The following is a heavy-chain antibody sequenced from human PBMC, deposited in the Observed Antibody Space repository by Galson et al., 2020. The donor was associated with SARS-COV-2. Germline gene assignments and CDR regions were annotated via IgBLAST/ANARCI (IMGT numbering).Heavy chain of an antibody. Sequence: SETLSLTCSVSGYSLSSGYYWGWIRQPPGKGLEWIGHIYHSGSTYYNPSLKSRVTISVDTSKNQFSLNLRSVTAADTAVYYCASLWGLDYFDHWGQGTQVTVSS. J-gene: IGHJ4*02. CDR3: ASLWGLDYFDH. CDR1: GYSLSSGYY. V-gene: IGHV4-38-2*01. CDR2: IYHSGST. D-gene: IGHD7-27*01.